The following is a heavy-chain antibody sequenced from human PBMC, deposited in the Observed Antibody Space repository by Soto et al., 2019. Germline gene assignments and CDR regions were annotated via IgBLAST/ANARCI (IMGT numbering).Heavy chain of an antibody. V-gene: IGHV3-48*02. Sequence: EVQLVESGGGLVQPGGSLRLSCAAFGFKISSSSKNCVRQAPGRGLEWGAYISDSGSNTLYADSVKGRFTVSRDTAKNSLYLQMSGIRDEDRAVYYCARYYYDSSGYDGMDVWGQGTTVTVSS. CDR1: GFKISSSS. CDR2: ISDSGSNT. D-gene: IGHD3-22*01. J-gene: IGHJ6*02. CDR3: ARYYYDSSGYDGMDV.